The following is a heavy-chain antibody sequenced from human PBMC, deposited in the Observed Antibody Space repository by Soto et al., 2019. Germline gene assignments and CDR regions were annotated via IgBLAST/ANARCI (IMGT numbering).Heavy chain of an antibody. CDR3: ARDIGYYDSRGYYYGGSRYCDY. CDR1: GYTVPSDG. Sequence: QVQLVQSGAELKKPGASVTVSCKASGYTVPSDGISWVRQAPGQGLEWMGWISAYNGNTNYAQTLQGRVTMTTDTSTSTAYMQLRSLRSDDTAVYYGARDIGYYDSRGYYYGGSRYCDYWGQGTLGTVSS. J-gene: IGHJ4*02. CDR2: ISAYNGNT. D-gene: IGHD3-22*01. V-gene: IGHV1-18*01.